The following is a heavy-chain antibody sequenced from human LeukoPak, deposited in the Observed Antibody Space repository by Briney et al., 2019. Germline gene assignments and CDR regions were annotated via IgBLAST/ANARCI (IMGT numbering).Heavy chain of an antibody. V-gene: IGHV1-8*01. D-gene: IGHD3-10*01. Sequence: ASVRVSCEASGYTFTSYDINWVRQATGQGREWMGWMNPNSGNTGYAQKFQGRVTMTRNTSISTAYMELSSLRSEDTAVYYCARGQSGLAKDYFDYWGQGTLVTVSS. J-gene: IGHJ4*02. CDR1: GYTFTSYD. CDR3: ARGQSGLAKDYFDY. CDR2: MNPNSGNT.